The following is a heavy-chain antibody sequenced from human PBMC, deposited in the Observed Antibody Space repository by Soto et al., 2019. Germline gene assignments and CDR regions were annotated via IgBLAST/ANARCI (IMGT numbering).Heavy chain of an antibody. J-gene: IGHJ3*02. V-gene: IGHV5-10-1*01. Sequence: GESLKISCKGSGYSFTSYWISWVRQMPGKGLEWMGRIDPSDSYTNYSPSFQGHVTISADKSISTAYLQWSSLKASDTAMYYCPSRGAEYQPLLWAFESWGQGRMV. CDR1: GYSFTSYW. D-gene: IGHD2-2*01. CDR3: PSRGAEYQPLLWAFES. CDR2: IDPSDSYT.